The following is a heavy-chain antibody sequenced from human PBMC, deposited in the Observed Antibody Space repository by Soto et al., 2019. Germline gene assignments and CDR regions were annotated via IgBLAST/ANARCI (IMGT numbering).Heavy chain of an antibody. Sequence: QVQLVQSGAEVKKPGASVKVSCKASGYTFTSYGISWVRQAPGQGLEWMGWISAYNGNTNYAQKLQGRVTMTTDTSXXTAYMELRSLRSDDTAVYYCAREVAAAGTTPYADYWGQGTLVTVSS. D-gene: IGHD6-13*01. CDR1: GYTFTSYG. J-gene: IGHJ4*02. CDR3: AREVAAAGTTPYADY. CDR2: ISAYNGNT. V-gene: IGHV1-18*01.